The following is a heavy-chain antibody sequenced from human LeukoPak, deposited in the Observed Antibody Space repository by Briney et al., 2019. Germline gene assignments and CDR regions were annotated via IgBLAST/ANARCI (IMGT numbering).Heavy chain of an antibody. Sequence: PGGSLRLSCAASGFTFRSCSMKWVRQAPGKALEWVSSISGSSYHIYYADSVKGRFTISRDNANNLLYLQMNSLRAEDTAVYYCASGTIVGARGADNWGQGTLVTVSS. CDR3: ASGTIVGARGADN. CDR2: ISGSSYHI. CDR1: GFTFRSCS. V-gene: IGHV3-21*01. J-gene: IGHJ4*02. D-gene: IGHD1-26*01.